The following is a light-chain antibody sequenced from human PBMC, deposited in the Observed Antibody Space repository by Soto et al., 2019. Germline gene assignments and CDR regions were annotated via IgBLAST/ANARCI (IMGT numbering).Light chain of an antibody. V-gene: IGKV1-9*01. Sequence: DTQLTQSPSFLSASVGDRVTITCRASQDVSRSLGWYQQKPGKAPSLLISAASTLHSGVPSRFSGSGSGTAFTLTTSSLQPEDFATYYCQQLWTYPLTFGGGTKVEI. CDR3: QQLWTYPLT. CDR1: QDVSRS. CDR2: AAS. J-gene: IGKJ4*01.